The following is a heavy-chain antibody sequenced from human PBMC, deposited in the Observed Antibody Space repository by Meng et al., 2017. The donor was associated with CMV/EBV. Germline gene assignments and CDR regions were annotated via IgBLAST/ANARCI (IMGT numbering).Heavy chain of an antibody. Sequence: SVKVSCKASGGTFSSYAISWVRQAPGQGLEWMGGIIPILGIANYAQKFQGRVTITADKSMSTAYMELSSLRSEDTAVYYCARGRYDFWSGYYTKGGRYYYYGMDVWGQGTTVTVSS. CDR3: ARGRYDFWSGYYTKGGRYYYYGMDV. CDR2: IIPILGIA. V-gene: IGHV1-69*10. D-gene: IGHD3-3*01. CDR1: GGTFSSYA. J-gene: IGHJ6*02.